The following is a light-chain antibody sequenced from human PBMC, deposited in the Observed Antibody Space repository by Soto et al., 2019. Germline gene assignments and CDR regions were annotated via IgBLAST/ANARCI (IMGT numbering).Light chain of an antibody. CDR1: QNITFY. J-gene: IGKJ5*01. V-gene: IGKV1-39*01. Sequence: GYRVTITCRASQNITFYLNWYQQKPGKAPKLLTYAASSFQSGVPSRFSGSGSGTDFTLTISSLQPEDFATYYCQQSYSALITFGQGTRLEI. CDR2: AAS. CDR3: QQSYSALIT.